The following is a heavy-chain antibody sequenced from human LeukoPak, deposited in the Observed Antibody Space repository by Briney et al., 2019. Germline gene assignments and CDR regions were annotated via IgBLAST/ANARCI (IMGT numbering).Heavy chain of an antibody. CDR1: GYTFARYY. D-gene: IGHD3-22*01. CDR3: ARDFHSSGYYHYFHY. J-gene: IGHJ4*02. Sequence: ASVKVSCKASGYTFARYYIHWVRQAPGQGLEWMGIINPSGGSTRYAQKLQGRVTMTTDTSTSTAYMELRSLRSDDTTVYYCARDFHSSGYYHYFHYWGQGTLVTVSS. V-gene: IGHV1-46*01. CDR2: INPSGGST.